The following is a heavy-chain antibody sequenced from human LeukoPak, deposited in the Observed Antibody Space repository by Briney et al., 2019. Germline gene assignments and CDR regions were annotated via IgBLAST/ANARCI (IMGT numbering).Heavy chain of an antibody. CDR2: ISAYNGHT. V-gene: IGHV1-18*01. J-gene: IGHJ4*02. Sequence: ASVKVSCKASGYTFNSYGISWVRQAPGQGLEWMGWISAYNGHTNYAQKFQGRVTMTRDTSISTAYMELSRLRSDDTAVYCCARAVRGLPDYWGQGTLVTVSP. CDR1: GYTFNSYG. D-gene: IGHD3-10*01. CDR3: ARAVRGLPDY.